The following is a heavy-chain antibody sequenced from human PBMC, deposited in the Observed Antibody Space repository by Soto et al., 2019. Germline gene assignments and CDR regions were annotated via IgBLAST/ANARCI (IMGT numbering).Heavy chain of an antibody. V-gene: IGHV1-46*01. Sequence: QVQLVQSGAEVKKPGASVKVSCKASGYTFTSYYMHWVRQAPGQGLEWMGIVNPSGGSTSYAQKFQGRVTMTRDTSTSTVYMELRSLRFEDTAVYYCARDLQDIVLMVYAPAFAHDAFDIWGQGTMVTVSS. CDR3: ARDLQDIVLMVYAPAFAHDAFDI. CDR1: GYTFTSYY. J-gene: IGHJ3*02. D-gene: IGHD2-8*01. CDR2: VNPSGGST.